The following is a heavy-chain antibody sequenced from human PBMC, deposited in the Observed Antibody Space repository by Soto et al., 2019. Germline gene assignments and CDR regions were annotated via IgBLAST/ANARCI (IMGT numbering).Heavy chain of an antibody. V-gene: IGHV3-7*01. CDR3: ARGARI. J-gene: IGHJ3*02. Sequence: EVQLVESGGDLVQPGGSLRLSCADSRFTFSGYWMSWVRQAPGKGLEWVANIKEDGSEKNYVDSVRGRFTISRDNAKNSLYLQMNSLRAEDTAVYYCARGARIWGQGTMVTVSS. CDR2: IKEDGSEK. CDR1: RFTFSGYW.